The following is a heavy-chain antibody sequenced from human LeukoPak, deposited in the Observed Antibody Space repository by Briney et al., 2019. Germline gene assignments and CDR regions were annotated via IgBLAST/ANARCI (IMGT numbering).Heavy chain of an antibody. CDR1: GGTFSSYA. D-gene: IGHD3-22*01. CDR2: IIPIFGTA. CDR3: ARADHYYDSSGGFDY. J-gene: IGHJ4*02. Sequence: ASVKVSCKASGGTFSSYAISWVRQAPGQGLEWMGGIIPIFGTANYAQKFQGRVTITADESTSTAYMELSSLRSEDTAVYYCARADHYYDSSGGFDYWGQGTPVTVSS. V-gene: IGHV1-69*13.